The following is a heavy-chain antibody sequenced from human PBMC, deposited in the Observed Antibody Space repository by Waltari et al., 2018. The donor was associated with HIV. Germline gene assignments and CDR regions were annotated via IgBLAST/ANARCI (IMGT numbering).Heavy chain of an antibody. CDR3: ARLDMVKTFIDY. J-gene: IGHJ4*02. CDR1: GGSVSSGTYY. D-gene: IGHD2-8*01. CDR2: IYYSGDN. Sequence: QLLESGPGLVKSSETLSVTCTVSGGSVSSGTYYWGWIRQPPGKGLEWIGSIYYSGDNYYNPSFKSLVTMSVDTSKNQFSLRLESVTAADTALYFCARLDMVKTFIDYWGQGTLVTVSS. V-gene: IGHV4-39*01.